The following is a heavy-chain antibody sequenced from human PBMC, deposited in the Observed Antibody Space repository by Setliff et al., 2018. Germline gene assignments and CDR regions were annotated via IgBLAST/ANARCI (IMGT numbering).Heavy chain of an antibody. D-gene: IGHD2-8*02. CDR2: IYYSGNSNYDT. CDR1: GGSISSSSYY. J-gene: IGHJ4*02. Sequence: SETLSLTCTVSGGSISSSSYYWGWIRQPPGKGLEWIGYIYYSGNSNYDTNYNPSLKSRVTISVDTSKNQFSLKLSSVTAADTALYYCTVYNTGSSKDHYWGQGTPVTVSS. V-gene: IGHV4-61*05. CDR3: TVYNTGSSKDHY.